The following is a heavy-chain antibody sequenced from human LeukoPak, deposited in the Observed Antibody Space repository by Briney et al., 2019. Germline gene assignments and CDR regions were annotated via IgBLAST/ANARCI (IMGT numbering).Heavy chain of an antibody. CDR1: GGSISSSSYY. V-gene: IGHV4-39*07. Sequence: PSQTLSLTCTVSGGSISSSSYYWGWIRQPPGKGLEWIGSIYYSGSTYYNPSLKSRVTISVDTSKNQFSLKLSSVTAADTAVYYCARAPYSTLGDAFDIWGQGTMVTVSS. J-gene: IGHJ3*02. CDR3: ARAPYSTLGDAFDI. CDR2: IYYSGST. D-gene: IGHD2-21*01.